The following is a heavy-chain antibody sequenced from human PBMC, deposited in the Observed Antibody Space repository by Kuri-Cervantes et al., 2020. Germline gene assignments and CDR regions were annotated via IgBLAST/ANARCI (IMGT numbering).Heavy chain of an antibody. CDR3: ARPHRPHSGTYSGWDD. CDR2: ISYCRSHK. J-gene: IGHJ6*02. V-gene: IGHV3-30-3*01. D-gene: IGHD1-26*01. Sequence: GGSLTLSCAVSGFTFSNYGMNWVRQPQGQGLEWVAVISYCRSHKYYGDSVKDRFTISRDNSKNTLYLQMNSLGPEDTAAYYCARPHRPHSGTYSGWDDWGQGTTVTVSS. CDR1: GFTFSNYG.